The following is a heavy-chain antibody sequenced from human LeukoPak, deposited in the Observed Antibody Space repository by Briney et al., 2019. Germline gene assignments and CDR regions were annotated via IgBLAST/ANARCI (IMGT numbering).Heavy chain of an antibody. CDR3: ARDRPGRYCRTTRCYTASPFDP. V-gene: IGHV1-69*13. J-gene: IGHJ5*02. D-gene: IGHD2-2*02. CDR2: IIPIFGTA. Sequence: ASVKVSCKASRGTFSNYAISWVRQAPGQGLEWMGGIIPIFGTANFAQKFQGRVTITADESTSTAYMELSSLRSEDTAVYYCARDRPGRYCRTTRCYTASPFDPWGQGTLVTVSS. CDR1: RGTFSNYA.